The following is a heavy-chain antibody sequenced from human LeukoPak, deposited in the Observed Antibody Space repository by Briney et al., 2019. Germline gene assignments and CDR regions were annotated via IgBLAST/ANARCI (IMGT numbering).Heavy chain of an antibody. J-gene: IGHJ3*02. CDR2: IYYSGST. D-gene: IGHD3-16*01. Sequence: PSETLSLTCTVSGGSISSYYGSWIRQPPGKGLEWIGYIYYSGSTNYNPSLKSRVTISVDTSKNQFSLKLSSVTAADTAVYYCAREPTGYVDAFDIWGQRTMVTVSS. V-gene: IGHV4-59*01. CDR1: GGSISSYY. CDR3: AREPTGYVDAFDI.